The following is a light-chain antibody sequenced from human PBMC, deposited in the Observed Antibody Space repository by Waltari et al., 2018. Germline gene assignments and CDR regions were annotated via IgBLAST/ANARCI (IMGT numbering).Light chain of an antibody. CDR2: EVS. V-gene: IGLV2-23*02. CDR3: CSYVGTSTYVV. J-gene: IGLJ2*01. Sequence: QSALTQPAPVSGSPGQSTTISCPGSSSDVGSYNLVSWYQQHRGKAPKLMIYEVSKRPSGLSDRFSGSKSGNTASLTISGLQAEDEADYYCCSYVGTSTYVVFGGGTKLTVL. CDR1: SSDVGSYNL.